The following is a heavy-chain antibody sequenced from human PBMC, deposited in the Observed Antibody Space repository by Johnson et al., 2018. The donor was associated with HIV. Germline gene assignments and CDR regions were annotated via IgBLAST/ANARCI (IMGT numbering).Heavy chain of an antibody. V-gene: IGHV3-74*01. D-gene: IGHD3-22*01. J-gene: IGHJ3*02. CDR3: ARDYSGDSSGYYFGAFDI. CDR2: INSDGSST. Sequence: MLLVESGGGVVQPGRSLRLSCAASGFTFSSYWMHWVRQAPGKGLVWVSRINSDGSSTSYADSVKGRFTISRDNSKNTLYLQMNSLRAEDTAVYYCARDYSGDSSGYYFGAFDIWGQGTMVTVSS. CDR1: GFTFSSYW.